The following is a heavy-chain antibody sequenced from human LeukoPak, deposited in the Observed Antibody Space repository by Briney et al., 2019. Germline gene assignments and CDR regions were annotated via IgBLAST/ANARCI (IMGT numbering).Heavy chain of an antibody. CDR1: AGSISSGEYY. V-gene: IGHV4-30-4*08. D-gene: IGHD3-3*01. J-gene: IGHJ6*03. Sequence: SETLSLTCTVSAGSISSGEYYWSCIRQPPGKGLEWIGYIYYSGRTYYNPSLKSRLAITVDTSKSQFSLKLNSVTAADTAVYYCARYYDFLSYMDVWGKGTTVTVSS. CDR3: ARYYDFLSYMDV. CDR2: IYYSGRT.